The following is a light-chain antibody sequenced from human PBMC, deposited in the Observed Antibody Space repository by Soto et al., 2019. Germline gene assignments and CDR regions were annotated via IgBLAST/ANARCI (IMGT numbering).Light chain of an antibody. CDR2: DAS. CDR3: QQRSNWHT. V-gene: IGKV3-11*01. J-gene: IGKJ2*01. Sequence: EIVLTQSPATLSLSPGERATLSCRASQSVSSYLACYQQKPGQAPRLLIYDASYWATGIPARFSGSGSGTDVTLTISSLEPEDFAVYYCQQRSNWHTFGHGTKLEIK. CDR1: QSVSSY.